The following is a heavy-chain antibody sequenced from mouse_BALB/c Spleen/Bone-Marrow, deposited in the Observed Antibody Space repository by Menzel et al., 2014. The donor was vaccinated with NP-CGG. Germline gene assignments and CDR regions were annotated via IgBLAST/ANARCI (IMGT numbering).Heavy chain of an antibody. CDR3: ARSGDGYYWYFDV. CDR2: INPEDGSA. D-gene: IGHD2-3*01. Sequence: VQLVESGPELVKPGTLVKMSCKASGYTFTSYDINWVKQRPGQGLELIGWINPEDGSAKYNEKFKGKATLTADKSSSTAYMQLSSLTSENTAVYFCARSGDGYYWYFDVWGAGTMGTVSS. CDR1: GYTFTSYD. J-gene: IGHJ1*01. V-gene: IGHV1S56*01.